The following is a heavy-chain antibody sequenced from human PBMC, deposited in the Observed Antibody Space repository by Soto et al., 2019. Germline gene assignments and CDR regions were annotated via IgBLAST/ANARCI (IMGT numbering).Heavy chain of an antibody. J-gene: IGHJ4*02. Sequence: LRLSCAASGFTFSSYDMHWVRQATGKGLEWVSAIGTAGDTYYPGSVKGRFTISRENAKNSLYLQMNSLRAGDTAVYYCARGLHLGELSVPKNNFDYWGQGTLVTSPQ. D-gene: IGHD3-16*02. CDR1: GFTFSSYD. CDR3: ARGLHLGELSVPKNNFDY. CDR2: IGTAGDT. V-gene: IGHV3-13*01.